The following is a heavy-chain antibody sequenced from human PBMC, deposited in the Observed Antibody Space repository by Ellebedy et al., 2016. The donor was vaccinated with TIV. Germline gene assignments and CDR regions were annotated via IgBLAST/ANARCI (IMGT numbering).Heavy chain of an antibody. CDR1: GYTLTELS. Sequence: AASVKVSCKVSGYTLTELSMHWVRQAPGKGLDWMGGFDPEDGETIYAQKFQGRVTMTEDTSTDTAYMELSSLRSEDTAVYYCARVDGDPNWFDPWGQGTLVTVSS. J-gene: IGHJ5*02. D-gene: IGHD4-17*01. V-gene: IGHV1-24*01. CDR2: FDPEDGET. CDR3: ARVDGDPNWFDP.